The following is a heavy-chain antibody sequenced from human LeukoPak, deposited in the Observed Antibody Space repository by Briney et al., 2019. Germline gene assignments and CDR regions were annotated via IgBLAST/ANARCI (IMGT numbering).Heavy chain of an antibody. V-gene: IGHV3-74*01. CDR2: INSDGSST. J-gene: IGHJ4*02. CDR3: ARDPTQSSPFDY. CDR1: GFTFSSYW. D-gene: IGHD2-2*01. Sequence: PGGSLRLSCAASGFTFSSYWMHWVRQAPGKGLVWVSRINSDGSSTSYADSVKGRFTISRDSSNNMLYLQMNSLRAEDTAVYYCARDPTQSSPFDYWGQGTLVTVSS.